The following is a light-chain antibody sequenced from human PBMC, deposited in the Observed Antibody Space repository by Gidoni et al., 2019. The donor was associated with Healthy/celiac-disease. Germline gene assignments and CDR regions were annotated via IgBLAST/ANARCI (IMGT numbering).Light chain of an antibody. Sequence: DIQLTQPPSTLSASVGDRVTITCRASQSISSWLAWYQQKPGKAPKLLIYKASSLETGVPSRFRGSGSGTEFTLTISSLQPDDFATYYCQQYNSYPALTFGGGTKVEIK. CDR3: QQYNSYPALT. V-gene: IGKV1-5*03. J-gene: IGKJ4*01. CDR1: QSISSW. CDR2: KAS.